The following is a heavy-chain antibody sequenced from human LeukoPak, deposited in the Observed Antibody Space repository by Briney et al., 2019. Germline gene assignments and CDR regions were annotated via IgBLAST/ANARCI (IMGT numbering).Heavy chain of an antibody. J-gene: IGHJ4*02. D-gene: IGHD2-21*02. CDR3: ARGSGDWTYYFDY. CDR2: TYHGGTT. V-gene: IGHV4-38-2*02. CDR1: GYSISSGYL. Sequence: PSETLLLTCTVSGYSISSGYLWGWIRQPPGKGLEWIGSTYHGGTTYSNPSLKSRFIISEDTSKNQFSLKLSSVTATDTAVYYCARGSGDWTYYFDYWGQGTLVTVSS.